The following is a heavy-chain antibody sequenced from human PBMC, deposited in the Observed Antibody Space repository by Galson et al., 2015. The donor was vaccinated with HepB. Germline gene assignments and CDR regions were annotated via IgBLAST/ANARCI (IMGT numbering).Heavy chain of an antibody. V-gene: IGHV4-59*01. J-gene: IGHJ3*02. Sequence: ETLSLTCTVSGGSISIYYWSWVRQPPGKGLEWIGYIYYSGSTNYNTSLKSRVTISVDTSKNQFSLKLSSVTAADTAVYYCARDRGGWSSGRHGVGFDIWGQGTMVTVSS. D-gene: IGHD6-19*01. CDR3: ARDRGGWSSGRHGVGFDI. CDR2: IYYSGST. CDR1: GGSISIYY.